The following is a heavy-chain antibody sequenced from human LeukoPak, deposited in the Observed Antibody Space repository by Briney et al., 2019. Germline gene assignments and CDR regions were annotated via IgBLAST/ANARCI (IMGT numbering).Heavy chain of an antibody. CDR1: GFSFSGYG. J-gene: IGHJ4*02. Sequence: GGSLRLSCAASGFSFSGYGFHWVRQAPGKGLEWVTFIRYDGFNKYYADSVKGRFTISRDNSKNTLYLQMNSLRAEDTAVYYCAKEGPLYCSSTSCNQQYYFDYWGQGTLVTVSS. D-gene: IGHD2-2*01. CDR3: AKEGPLYCSSTSCNQQYYFDY. CDR2: IRYDGFNK. V-gene: IGHV3-30*02.